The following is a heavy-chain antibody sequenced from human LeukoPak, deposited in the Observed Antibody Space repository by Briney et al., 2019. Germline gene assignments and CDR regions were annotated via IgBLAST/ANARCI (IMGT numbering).Heavy chain of an antibody. Sequence: QPGGSLRLSCAASGFTFSSYWMHWVRQAPGKGLVWVSRINSVGSSTSYADSVKGRFTISRDNAKNTLYLQMNSLRAEDTAVYYCVVDTAMVPFDYWGQGTLVTVSS. D-gene: IGHD5-18*01. CDR1: GFTFSSYW. V-gene: IGHV3-74*01. CDR2: INSVGSST. CDR3: VVDTAMVPFDY. J-gene: IGHJ4*02.